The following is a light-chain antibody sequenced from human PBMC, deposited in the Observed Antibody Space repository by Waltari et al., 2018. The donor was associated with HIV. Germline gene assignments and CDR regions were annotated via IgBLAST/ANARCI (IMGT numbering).Light chain of an antibody. CDR1: SSDDGGYNY. CDR3: SSYAGSNKLV. CDR2: EVT. V-gene: IGLV2-8*01. J-gene: IGLJ2*01. Sequence: QSALTQPPSASGSPGQSVTISCTGTSSDDGGYNYVSWYQQHQGNAPKLIIYEVTERPSGVPDRFSGSKSGNTASLTVSGLQAEDEADYYCSSYAGSNKLVFGGGTKLTVV.